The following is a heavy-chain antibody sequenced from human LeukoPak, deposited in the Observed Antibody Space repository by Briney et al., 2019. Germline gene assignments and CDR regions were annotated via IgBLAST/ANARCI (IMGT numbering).Heavy chain of an antibody. V-gene: IGHV3-21*01. CDR3: ARAGTLELWGDTGDAFDI. Sequence: GGSLRLSCSASGFTFSSYTMNWVRQAPGKGPEWVSSISSDTDYIYYADSVKGRFTISRDNAKKSLYLQMHSLRAEDTAVYYCARAGTLELWGDTGDAFDIWGQGTMVTVSS. D-gene: IGHD1-14*01. J-gene: IGHJ3*02. CDR1: GFTFSSYT. CDR2: ISSDTDYI.